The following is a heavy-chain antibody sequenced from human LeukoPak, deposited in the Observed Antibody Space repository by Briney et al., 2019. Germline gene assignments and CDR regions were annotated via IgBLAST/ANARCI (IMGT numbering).Heavy chain of an antibody. D-gene: IGHD3-22*01. CDR3: AKGSYYDSSGSFYFDY. Sequence: PGGSLRLSCAASGFTFSSYAMSWVRQAPGKGLEWVSGISGSGDNTYYADSVKGRFTIFRDNSKNTQYVQVNSLGTEDTAAYYCAKGSYYDSSGSFYFDYWGQGTLVTVSS. V-gene: IGHV3-23*01. J-gene: IGHJ4*02. CDR1: GFTFSSYA. CDR2: ISGSGDNT.